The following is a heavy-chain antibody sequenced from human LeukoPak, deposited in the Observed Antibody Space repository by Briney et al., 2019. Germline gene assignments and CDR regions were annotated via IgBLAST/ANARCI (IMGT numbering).Heavy chain of an antibody. CDR1: GYTFTSYA. CDR3: ARDLFVLRFGELYHQNWFDP. V-gene: IGHV1-3*01. D-gene: IGHD3-10*01. J-gene: IGHJ5*02. CDR2: INAGNGNT. Sequence: ASVKVSCKASGYTFTSYAMHWVRQAPGQRLEWMGWINAGNGNTKYSQKFQGRVTITRDTSASTAYMELSSLRSEDTAVYYCARDLFVLRFGELYHQNWFDPWGQGTLVTVSS.